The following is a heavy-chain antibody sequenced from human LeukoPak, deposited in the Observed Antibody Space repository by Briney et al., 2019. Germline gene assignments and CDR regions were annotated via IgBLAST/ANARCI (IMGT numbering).Heavy chain of an antibody. J-gene: IGHJ4*02. Sequence: GGSLRLSCAASGFTFSSYAMSWVRQAPGEGLEWVSAISTNGGITYFAGSVEGRFTITRDNSKNTLSLEMNSLRPEDTAVYCCVKGSAGSRPYYFDYWGQGTLLTVSS. V-gene: IGHV3-23*01. CDR1: GFTFSSYA. CDR3: VKGSAGSRPYYFDY. D-gene: IGHD6-13*01. CDR2: ISTNGGIT.